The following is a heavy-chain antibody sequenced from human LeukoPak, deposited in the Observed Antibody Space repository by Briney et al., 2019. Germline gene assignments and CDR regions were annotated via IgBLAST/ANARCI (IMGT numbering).Heavy chain of an antibody. V-gene: IGHV3-21*01. D-gene: IGHD1-14*01. CDR2: ISSSSSYI. CDR3: ARSMNLALDAFDI. J-gene: IGHJ3*02. Sequence: GGSLRLSCAASGFTFSSYSMNWVRQAPGKGLEWVSSISSSSSYIYYADSVKGRFTISRDNAKNSLYLQMNSLRAEDTAVYYCARSMNLALDAFDIWGQGTMVTVSS. CDR1: GFTFSSYS.